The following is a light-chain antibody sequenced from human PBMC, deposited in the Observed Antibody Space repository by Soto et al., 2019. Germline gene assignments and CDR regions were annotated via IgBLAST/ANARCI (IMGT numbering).Light chain of an antibody. CDR2: DAS. V-gene: IGKV1-5*01. J-gene: IGKJ1*01. CDR3: LQHNTYPWT. CDR1: QSISSW. Sequence: IQMTQYPSSLSSSAGDRVTITCRASQSISSWLAWYQQKPGKAPKRLIYDASTLHSGVPSRFCGSGSGTEFTLTIISLQPEDFATYYCLQHNTYPWTFGQGTKVDIK.